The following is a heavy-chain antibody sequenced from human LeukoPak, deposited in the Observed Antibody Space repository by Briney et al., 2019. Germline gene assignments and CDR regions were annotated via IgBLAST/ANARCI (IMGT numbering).Heavy chain of an antibody. CDR3: AKGGIMQSSSPGLQYFDL. CDR1: GFTFSSYA. D-gene: IGHD6-6*01. J-gene: IGHJ2*01. V-gene: IGHV3-23*01. CDR2: IGDSGGST. Sequence: GGSLRLSCAASGFTFSSYAMSWVRQAPGKGLEWVSVIGDSGGSTYYADSVKGRFTISRDNPKNTLYLQMNSLRAEDTAVYYCAKGGIMQSSSPGLQYFDLWGRGTLVSVS.